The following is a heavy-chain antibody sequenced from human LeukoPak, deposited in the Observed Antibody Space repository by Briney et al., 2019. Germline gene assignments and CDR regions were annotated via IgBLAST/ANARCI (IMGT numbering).Heavy chain of an antibody. CDR2: MNPNSGNT. J-gene: IGHJ5*02. V-gene: IGHV1-8*01. CDR1: GYTFTSYD. CDR3: ARGPLVRLPSSFDP. Sequence: ASVTVSCKASGYTFTSYDINWVRQAPGQGLEWMGLMNPNSGNTGSAQRFQGRITMTRDTSISTAYMELSSLRFEDTAVYYCARGPLVRLPSSFDPWGQGTLVTVSS. D-gene: IGHD3-16*02.